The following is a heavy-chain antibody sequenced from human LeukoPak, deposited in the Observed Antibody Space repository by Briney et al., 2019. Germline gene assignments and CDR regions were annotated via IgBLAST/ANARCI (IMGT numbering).Heavy chain of an antibody. D-gene: IGHD3-16*01. V-gene: IGHV4-39*01. J-gene: IGHJ4*02. CDR2: IYYSGST. CDR1: GGSISSSSYY. Sequence: PSETLSLTCTVSGGSISSSSYYWGWIRQPPGKGREWIGSIYYSGSTYYNPSLKSRVTISVDTSKNQFSLKLSSVTAADTAVYYCARRGRYFDYWGQGTLVTVSS. CDR3: ARRGRYFDY.